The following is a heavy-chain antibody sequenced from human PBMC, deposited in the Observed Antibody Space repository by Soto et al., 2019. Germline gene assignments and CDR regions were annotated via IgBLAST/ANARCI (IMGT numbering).Heavy chain of an antibody. V-gene: IGHV1-46*01. J-gene: IGHJ4*02. Sequence: ASVKVSCKASGYTFTSYYMHWVRQAPGQGLEWMGIINPIGGSTTYAQRFQGRVTMTRDTSTSTVYMELSSLRSEDTAVYFCARAWQYYFDYWGQGTLVTVSS. CDR2: INPIGGST. CDR3: ARAWQYYFDY. D-gene: IGHD6-19*01. CDR1: GYTFTSYY.